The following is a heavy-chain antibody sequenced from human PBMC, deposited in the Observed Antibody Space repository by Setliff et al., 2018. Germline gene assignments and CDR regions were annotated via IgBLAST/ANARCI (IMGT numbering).Heavy chain of an antibody. V-gene: IGHV4-4*08. Sequence: SETLSLTCTVSGGSISSYYWIWIRQPPGKGLEWIGYIYSSGRTNYNPSLKSRVTISVDTSKNQFSLKLSSVTAADTAVYYCARDYWGSGTIDSWGPGTLVTVSS. CDR3: ARDYWGSGTIDS. CDR2: IYSSGRT. J-gene: IGHJ4*02. CDR1: GGSISSYY. D-gene: IGHD3-10*01.